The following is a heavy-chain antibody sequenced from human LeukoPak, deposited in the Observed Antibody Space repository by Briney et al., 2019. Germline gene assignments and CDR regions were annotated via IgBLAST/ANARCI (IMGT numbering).Heavy chain of an antibody. J-gene: IGHJ5*02. CDR1: GGSISSYY. CDR2: IYTSGST. CDR3: ARDLPPLIAAAPYNWFDP. V-gene: IGHV4-4*07. Sequence: SETLSLTCTVSGGSISSYYWSWIRQPAGKGLEWIGRIYTSGSTNYNPSLKSRVTMSVDTSKNQFSLKLSSVTAADTAVYYCARDLPPLIAAAPYNWFDPWGQGTLVTVSS. D-gene: IGHD6-13*01.